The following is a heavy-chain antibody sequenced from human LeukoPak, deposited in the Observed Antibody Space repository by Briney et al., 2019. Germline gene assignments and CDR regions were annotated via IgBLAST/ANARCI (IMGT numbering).Heavy chain of an antibody. J-gene: IGHJ5*02. Sequence: PGGSLRLSCAASGFTFSSYAMSWVRQAPGEGLEWVSSISSRSLYIHYADSVKGRFTISRDNVKNSLYLQMNSLRAEDTAVYYCARDSRHHRFLYWDWFDPWGQGTLVTVSS. V-gene: IGHV3-21*01. CDR2: ISSRSLYI. CDR3: ARDSRHHRFLYWDWFDP. D-gene: IGHD1-26*01. CDR1: GFTFSSYA.